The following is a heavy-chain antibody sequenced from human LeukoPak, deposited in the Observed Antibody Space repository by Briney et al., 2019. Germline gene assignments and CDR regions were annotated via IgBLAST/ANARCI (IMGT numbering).Heavy chain of an antibody. J-gene: IGHJ4*02. CDR1: GFTFSSYA. D-gene: IGHD6-13*01. CDR2: ISGSGGST. Sequence: PGGSLRLSCAASGFTFSSYAMSWVRQAPGKGLEWVSAISGSGGSTYYADSGKGRFTISRDNSKTTLYLQMNSLRAEDTAVYYCAKAPGYSRAQGFDYWGQGTLVTVSS. V-gene: IGHV3-23*01. CDR3: AKAPGYSRAQGFDY.